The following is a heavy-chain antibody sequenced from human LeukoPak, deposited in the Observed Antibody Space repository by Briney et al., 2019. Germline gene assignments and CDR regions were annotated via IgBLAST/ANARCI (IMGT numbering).Heavy chain of an antibody. CDR2: ISHDGSNS. Sequence: GGSLSLSCAASGFTFSDCAMHWVRQAPGKGLEWVAVISHDGSNSYYADSVKGRFTISRDNSMSTLFLQMNSLRAVDTAVYYCARGGPTTVTTFLNYWGQGTLVTVSS. D-gene: IGHD4-17*01. CDR1: GFTFSDCA. J-gene: IGHJ4*02. V-gene: IGHV3-30*03. CDR3: ARGGPTTVTTFLNY.